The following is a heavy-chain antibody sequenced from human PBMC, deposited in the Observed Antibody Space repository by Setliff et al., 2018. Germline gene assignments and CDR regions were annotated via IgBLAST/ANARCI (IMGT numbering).Heavy chain of an antibody. CDR3: AREGLLGY. J-gene: IGHJ4*02. CDR1: GYAFNNYG. V-gene: IGHV1-18*01. D-gene: IGHD3-16*01. Sequence: ASVKVSCKASGYAFNNYGIIWVRQAPGQGPEWMGWISADSGETNYAQIFQGRVTMTTDTPTSPAYMELRSLTSADTAIYYVAREGLLGYWGQGTLVTVSS. CDR2: ISADSGET.